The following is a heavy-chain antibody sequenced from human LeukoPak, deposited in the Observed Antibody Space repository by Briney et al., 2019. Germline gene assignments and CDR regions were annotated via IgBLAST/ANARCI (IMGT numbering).Heavy chain of an antibody. CDR2: ISYDGSNK. D-gene: IGHD3-10*01. CDR1: GFTFSNYS. V-gene: IGHV3-30*03. Sequence: GGSLRLSCAASGFTFSNYSMNWVRQAPGKGLEWVAVISYDGSNKYYADSVKGRFTISRDNSKNTLYLQMNSLRAEDTAVYYCARWMRNGSGMRWGQGTLVTVSS. J-gene: IGHJ4*02. CDR3: ARWMRNGSGMR.